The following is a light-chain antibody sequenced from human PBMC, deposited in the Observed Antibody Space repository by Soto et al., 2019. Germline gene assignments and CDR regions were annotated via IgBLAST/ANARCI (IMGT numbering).Light chain of an antibody. Sequence: QPVLTQPPSVSGAPGQRVTISCTGSSSNIGAGYDVHWYQQLPGTAPKILIYGNNNRPSGVPDRFSGSKSGASASLAITGLQAEDEADYYCQSYDSSLTASVFGGGTKLTVL. CDR2: GNN. J-gene: IGLJ3*02. CDR3: QSYDSSLTASV. V-gene: IGLV1-40*01. CDR1: SSNIGAGYD.